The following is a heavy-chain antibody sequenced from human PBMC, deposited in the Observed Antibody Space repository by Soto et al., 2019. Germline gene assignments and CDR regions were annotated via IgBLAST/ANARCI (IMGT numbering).Heavy chain of an antibody. J-gene: IGHJ4*02. D-gene: IGHD5-18*01. CDR1: GFTVRSNY. CDR2: IYSGGST. CDR3: ARSPEYSYGFHNLDY. Sequence: EVQLVESGGGLIQPGGSLRLSCAASGFTVRSNYMSWVRQAPGKGLEWVSVIYSGGSTYYADSVKGRFTISRDNSKNRRYLPMTSLRAEDTAVYYCARSPEYSYGFHNLDYWGQGTLVTVSS. V-gene: IGHV3-53*01.